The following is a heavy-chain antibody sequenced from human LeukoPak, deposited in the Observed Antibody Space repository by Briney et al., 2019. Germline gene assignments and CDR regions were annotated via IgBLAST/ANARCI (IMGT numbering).Heavy chain of an antibody. CDR2: INHSGST. J-gene: IGHJ4*02. D-gene: IGHD3-16*01. Sequence: PSETLSLTCAVYGGSFSGYYWSWIRHPPGKGLEWIGDINHSGSTKYNPSLKSRVTISVDTSKNQISLKLSSVTAADTAVYYCARGGGLGLRYWGQGTLVSVSS. V-gene: IGHV4-34*01. CDR3: ARGGGLGLRY. CDR1: GGSFSGYY.